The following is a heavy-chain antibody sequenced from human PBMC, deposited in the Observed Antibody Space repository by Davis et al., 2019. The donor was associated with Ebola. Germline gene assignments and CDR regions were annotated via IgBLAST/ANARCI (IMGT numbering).Heavy chain of an antibody. CDR2: IRSKAYGGTT. Sequence: PGGSLRLSCTASGFTFGDYAMSWFRQAPGKGLEWVGFIRSKAYGGTTEYAASVKGRFTISRDDSKSIAYLQMNSLKTEDTAVYYCTRPYSSGWPDYWGQGTLVTVSS. CDR3: TRPYSSGWPDY. D-gene: IGHD6-19*01. CDR1: GFTFGDYA. V-gene: IGHV3-49*03. J-gene: IGHJ4*02.